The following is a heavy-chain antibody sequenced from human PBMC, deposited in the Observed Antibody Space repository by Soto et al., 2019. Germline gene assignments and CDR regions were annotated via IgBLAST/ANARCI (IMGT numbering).Heavy chain of an antibody. CDR2: IDPSDSHI. D-gene: IGHD6-6*01. V-gene: IGHV5-10-1*01. CDR1: GYTFINYW. Sequence: GESLKISCEGSGYTFINYWISWVRQMPGKGLEWIGRIDPSDSHINYSPAFRGHVTISADNSRVYLQWNSLKASDTASYYCARHTYSSSSWFDPWGPGTLVTVSS. CDR3: ARHTYSSSSWFDP. J-gene: IGHJ5*02.